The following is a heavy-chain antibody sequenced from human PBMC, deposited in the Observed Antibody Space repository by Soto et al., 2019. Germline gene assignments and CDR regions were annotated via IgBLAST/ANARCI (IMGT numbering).Heavy chain of an antibody. J-gene: IGHJ6*02. Sequence: QVQLVESGGGVVQPGRSLRLSCAASGFTFSSYAMHWVRQAPGKGLEWVAVIWFDGSNKYYADSVKGRFTISRDNSKNTLYLQMNSLRAEDTAVYYCAKVCSSGYYYGMDVWGQGTTVTVSS. CDR2: IWFDGSNK. CDR1: GFTFSSYA. V-gene: IGHV3-33*06. D-gene: IGHD6-6*01. CDR3: AKVCSSGYYYGMDV.